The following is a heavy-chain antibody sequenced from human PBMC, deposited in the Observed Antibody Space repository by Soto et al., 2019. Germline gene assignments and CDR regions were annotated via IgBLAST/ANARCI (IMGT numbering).Heavy chain of an antibody. J-gene: IGHJ3*02. V-gene: IGHV3-9*01. CDR3: AKEEQLTTIAFDI. CDR2: ISWNSGSI. D-gene: IGHD4-17*01. CDR1: GFTFDDYA. Sequence: EVQLVESGGGLVQPGRSLRLSCAASGFTFDDYAMHWVRQAPGKGLEWVSGISWNSGSIGYADSVKGRFTISRDNAKNSLYLQMNSLRAEDTALYYCAKEEQLTTIAFDIWGQVTMVTVSS.